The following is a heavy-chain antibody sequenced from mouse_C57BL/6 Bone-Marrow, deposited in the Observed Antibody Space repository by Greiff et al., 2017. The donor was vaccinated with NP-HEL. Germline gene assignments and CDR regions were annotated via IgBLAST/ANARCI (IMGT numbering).Heavy chain of an antibody. J-gene: IGHJ3*01. CDR2: INPYNGGT. D-gene: IGHD1-2*01. CDR3: ARKGLLRLAWFAY. V-gene: IGHV1-19*01. Sequence: EVKLEESGPVLVKPGASVKMSCKASGYTFTDYYMNWVKQSHGKSLEWIGVINPYNGGTSYNQKFKGKATLTVDKSSSTAYMELNSLTSEDSAVYYCARKGLLRLAWFAYWGQGTLVTVSA. CDR1: GYTFTDYY.